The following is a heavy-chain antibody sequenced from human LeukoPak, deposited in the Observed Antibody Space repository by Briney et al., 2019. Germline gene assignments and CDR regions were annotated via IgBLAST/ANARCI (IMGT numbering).Heavy chain of an antibody. CDR3: ARDPVADYYVSSAVDY. V-gene: IGHV3-21*01. D-gene: IGHD3-22*01. CDR2: ISSSSSYI. Sequence: PGGSLRLSCAASGFTFSSYAMSWVRQAPGKGLEWVSSISSSSSYIYYADSVKGRFTISRDNAKNSLYLQMNSLRAEDTAVYYCARDPVADYYVSSAVDYWGQGTLVTVSS. J-gene: IGHJ4*02. CDR1: GFTFSSYA.